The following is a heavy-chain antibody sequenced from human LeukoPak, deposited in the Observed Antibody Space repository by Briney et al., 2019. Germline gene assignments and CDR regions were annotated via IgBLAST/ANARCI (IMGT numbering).Heavy chain of an antibody. J-gene: IGHJ4*02. CDR1: GYTFTSYA. V-gene: IGHV7-4-1*02. CDR2: INTNTGNP. CDR3: ARGTSGLVTTNDY. Sequence: ASVNVSCKASGYTFTSYAMNWVRQAPGQGLEWMGWINTNTGNPTYVQGFTGRFVFSLDTSVSTAYLQITSLKAEDTAVYYCARGTSGLVTTNDYWGQGTLVTVSS. D-gene: IGHD3/OR15-3a*01.